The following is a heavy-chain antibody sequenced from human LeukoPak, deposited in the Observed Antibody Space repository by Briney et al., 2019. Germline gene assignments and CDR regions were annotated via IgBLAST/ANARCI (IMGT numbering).Heavy chain of an antibody. V-gene: IGHV3-30-3*02. CDR2: ISYDGSNK. CDR1: GFTFSSYA. J-gene: IGHJ4*02. CDR3: AKRSPDVDTGYFDY. D-gene: IGHD3/OR15-3a*01. Sequence: GGSLRLSCAASGFTFSSYAMHWVRQAPGKGLEWVAVISYDGSNKYYADSVKGRFTISRDNSKNTLYLQMNSLRAEDTAVYYCAKRSPDVDTGYFDYWGQGTLVTVSS.